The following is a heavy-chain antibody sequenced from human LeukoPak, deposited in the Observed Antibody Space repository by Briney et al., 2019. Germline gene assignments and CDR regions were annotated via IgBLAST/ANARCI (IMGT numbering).Heavy chain of an antibody. J-gene: IGHJ4*02. Sequence: GGSLRLSCAASGFTFSSYAMSRVRQAPGKGLEWVSDISASGGTTHYADSVKGRFTIPRDNSKNTLYLQMNSLRAEDTAVYYCAKERMTTTSFDYWGQGTLVTVSS. CDR1: GFTFSSYA. CDR2: ISASGGTT. V-gene: IGHV3-23*01. CDR3: AKERMTTTSFDY. D-gene: IGHD4-11*01.